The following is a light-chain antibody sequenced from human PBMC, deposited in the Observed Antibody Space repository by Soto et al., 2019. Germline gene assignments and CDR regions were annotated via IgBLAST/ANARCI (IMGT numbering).Light chain of an antibody. V-gene: IGLV2-8*01. CDR1: SSDVGGYNY. J-gene: IGLJ1*01. Sequence: QSALTQPPSASGSPGQSVTISCTGTSSDVGGYNYVSWYQQHPGKAPKLMIYEVSKRPSGVPDRFSGSKSGNTASLTVSGLQAEDEADYYCSSYAGSNLDVFGTGTKLTVL. CDR3: SSYAGSNLDV. CDR2: EVS.